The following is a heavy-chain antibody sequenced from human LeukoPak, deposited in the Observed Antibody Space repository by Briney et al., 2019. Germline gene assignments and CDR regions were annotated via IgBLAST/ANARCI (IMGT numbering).Heavy chain of an antibody. J-gene: IGHJ4*02. V-gene: IGHV1-2*06. D-gene: IGHD1-26*01. CDR1: GYTFTGYY. CDR2: INPNSGGT. CDR3: ARYITVGATHQHFDY. Sequence: GASVKVSCKASGYTFTGYYMHWVRQAPGQGLEWVGRINPNSGGTNYAQKFQGRVTMTRDTSISTAYMELSRLRSDDTAVYYCARYITVGATHQHFDYWGQGTLVTVSS.